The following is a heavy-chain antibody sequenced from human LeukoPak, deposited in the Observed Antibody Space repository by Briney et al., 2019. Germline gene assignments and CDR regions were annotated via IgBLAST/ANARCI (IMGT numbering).Heavy chain of an antibody. CDR3: AREFVVVVTASYNFDL. V-gene: IGHV3-7*01. CDR1: GFTFSNYW. J-gene: IGHJ4*02. Sequence: GGSLRLSCAASGFTFSNYWMSWVRQAPGKGLEWVASIKQDGSEKNYVDSVKGRFTISRDNAKNSLYLQMNSLRAEDTTVYYCAREFVVVVTASYNFDLWGQGTLVTVSS. D-gene: IGHD2-21*02. CDR2: IKQDGSEK.